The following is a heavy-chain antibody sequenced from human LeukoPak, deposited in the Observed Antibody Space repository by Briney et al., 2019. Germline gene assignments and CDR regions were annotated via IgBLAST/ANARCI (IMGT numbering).Heavy chain of an antibody. V-gene: IGHV3-48*04. CDR2: ISSSSSTI. CDR3: ARDSYGSGSYYRIDY. J-gene: IGHJ4*02. CDR1: GFNFNTFW. D-gene: IGHD3-10*01. Sequence: GGSLRLSCAASGFNFNTFWMTWVRQAPGKGLEWVSYISSSSSTIYYADSVKGRFTISRDNAKNSLYLQMNSLRAEDTAVYYCARDSYGSGSYYRIDYWGQGTLVTVSS.